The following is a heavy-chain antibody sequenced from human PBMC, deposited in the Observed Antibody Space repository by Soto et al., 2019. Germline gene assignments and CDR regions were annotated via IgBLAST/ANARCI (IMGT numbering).Heavy chain of an antibody. Sequence: PGWSLRLSCASSVFTVNNTAMTWVRQAPGKGLEWVSAFSGRSKSTYYATSVKGRFTISKDNSKNTLYLQMNSLRAEDTALYYCAKGIDCGADCHSYDTFDIWGQGTVVTVSS. CDR3: AKGIDCGADCHSYDTFDI. J-gene: IGHJ3*02. CDR2: FSGRSKST. CDR1: VFTVNNTA. D-gene: IGHD2-21*02. V-gene: IGHV3-23*01.